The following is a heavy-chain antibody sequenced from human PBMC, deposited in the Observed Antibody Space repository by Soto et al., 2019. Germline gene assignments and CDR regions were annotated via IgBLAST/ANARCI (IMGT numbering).Heavy chain of an antibody. CDR1: AYIFTSYG. CDR3: ARVVSMVRGVIVKREFDF. V-gene: IGHV1-18*01. D-gene: IGHD3-10*01. Sequence: QLQLLQSGADMKKPGASVKVSCKSSAYIFTSYGISWVRQAPGQGLEWVGWISANNGETNYAEKFQDRVTMTTDTSTRTAYMELRSLTSEDTAVYFCARVVSMVRGVIVKREFDFWGQGTLVTVSS. CDR2: ISANNGET. J-gene: IGHJ4*02.